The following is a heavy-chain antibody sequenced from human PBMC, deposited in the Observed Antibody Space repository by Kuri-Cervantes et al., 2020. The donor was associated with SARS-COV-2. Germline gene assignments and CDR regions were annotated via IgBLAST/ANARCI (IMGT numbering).Heavy chain of an antibody. CDR1: GFTFSSYG. CDR3: ANPTGHYYYGMDV. CDR2: ISYDGSNK. J-gene: IGHJ6*01. V-gene: IGHV3-30*18. Sequence: GESLKISCAASGFTFSSYGMHWVRQAPGKGLEWVAVISYDGSNKYYADSVKGRFTISRDNSKNTLYLRMNSLRAEDTAVYYCANPTGHYYYGMDVWGQGTTVTVSS.